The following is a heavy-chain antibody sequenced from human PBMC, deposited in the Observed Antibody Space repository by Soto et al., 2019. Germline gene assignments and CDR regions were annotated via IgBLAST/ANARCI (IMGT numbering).Heavy chain of an antibody. Sequence: QVQLVESGGGVVQPGRSLRLSCAASGFTFSSYGMHWVRQAPGKGLEWVAVISYDGSNKYYADSVKGRFTISRDNSKNTLYLQMNSLRAEDTAVYYCAKDRRQLPGLGMDVWGQGTTVTVSS. CDR3: AKDRRQLPGLGMDV. V-gene: IGHV3-30*18. J-gene: IGHJ6*02. CDR2: ISYDGSNK. CDR1: GFTFSSYG. D-gene: IGHD6-6*01.